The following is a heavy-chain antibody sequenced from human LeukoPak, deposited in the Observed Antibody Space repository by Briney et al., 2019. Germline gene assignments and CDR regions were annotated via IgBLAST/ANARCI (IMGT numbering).Heavy chain of an antibody. Sequence: GGSLRLSCAASGFTFSSYAMSWVRQAPGKGLEWVPAISGSGGSTYYADSVKGRFTISRDNSKNTLYLQMNSLRAEDTAVYYCARLTPAAGRLYFVDWGPGTLVTVSS. D-gene: IGHD6-13*01. J-gene: IGHJ4*02. CDR2: ISGSGGST. CDR1: GFTFSSYA. V-gene: IGHV3-23*01. CDR3: ARLTPAAGRLYFVD.